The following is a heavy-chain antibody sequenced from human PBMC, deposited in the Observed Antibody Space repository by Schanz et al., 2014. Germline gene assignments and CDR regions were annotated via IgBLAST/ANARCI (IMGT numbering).Heavy chain of an antibody. V-gene: IGHV7-4-1*02. CDR2: INTNTGNP. CDR3: ARRGIRGVFSSFDY. Sequence: QVQLVQSGSELTRPGASVKVSCKASGYTFTNYAINWVRQAPGQGLEWMGWINTNTGNPTYAQAFTGRFLFSLDTSVNTAYLQISSLEADDTAVYYCARRGIRGVFSSFDYWGLGTLVTVSS. D-gene: IGHD3-10*01. J-gene: IGHJ4*02. CDR1: GYTFTNYA.